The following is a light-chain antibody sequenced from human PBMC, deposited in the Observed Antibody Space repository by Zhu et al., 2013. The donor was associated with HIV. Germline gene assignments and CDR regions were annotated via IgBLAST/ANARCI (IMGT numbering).Light chain of an antibody. V-gene: IGKV1-5*03. CDR3: QLYFRASRT. CDR2: KAS. CDR1: QTISTW. Sequence: DIQMTQSPSTLSASVGDRVTLTCRASQTISTWLAWYQQKPGKAPKLLISKASNLESGVPSRFSASGSGTQFTLTISGLQPDDFGTYYCQLYFRASRTFGQGTKVEIK. J-gene: IGKJ1*01.